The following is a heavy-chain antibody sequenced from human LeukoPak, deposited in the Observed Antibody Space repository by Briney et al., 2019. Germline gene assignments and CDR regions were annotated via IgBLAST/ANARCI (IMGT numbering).Heavy chain of an antibody. Sequence: ASVKVSCKAPGYTFTSYYMHWVRQAPGQGLEWMGIINPSGGSTSYAQKSQGRVTMTRDTSTSTVYMELSSLRSEDTAVYYCARAPGYCGGDCSSRFDYWGQGTLVTVSS. CDR3: ARAPGYCGGDCSSRFDY. CDR2: INPSGGST. CDR1: GYTFTSYY. D-gene: IGHD2-21*02. J-gene: IGHJ4*02. V-gene: IGHV1-46*01.